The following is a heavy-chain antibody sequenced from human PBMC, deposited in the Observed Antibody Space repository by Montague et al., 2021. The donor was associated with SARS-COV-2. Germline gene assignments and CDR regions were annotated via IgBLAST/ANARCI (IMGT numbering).Heavy chain of an antibody. Sequence: SETLSLTCTVSGATISSDYWSWIRQSPGKGLGWIGYVSYSGSASYNPSLESRVAISRDTSKNQFSLTLIPATAADTAIYYCARTSDPSNFDSTGYYGAFDVWGQGTTVIVSS. CDR1: GATISSDY. D-gene: IGHD3-22*01. J-gene: IGHJ3*01. V-gene: IGHV4-59*01. CDR2: VSYSGSA. CDR3: ARTSDPSNFDSTGYYGAFDV.